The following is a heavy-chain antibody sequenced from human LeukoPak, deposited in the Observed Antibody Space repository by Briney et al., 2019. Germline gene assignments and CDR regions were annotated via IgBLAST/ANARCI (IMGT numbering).Heavy chain of an antibody. D-gene: IGHD6-6*01. CDR2: TWYDESNK. CDR1: GFIFSNYG. V-gene: IGHV3-33*01. J-gene: IGHJ4*02. CDR3: ARTTIAAREADY. Sequence: PGRSLRLSCAASGFIFSNYGMHWVRQAPGKGLEWVALTWYDESNKYYADSVKGRFTISRDNSKNTLYLQMGSLRTEDMAVYYCARTTIAAREADYWGQGTLVTVSS.